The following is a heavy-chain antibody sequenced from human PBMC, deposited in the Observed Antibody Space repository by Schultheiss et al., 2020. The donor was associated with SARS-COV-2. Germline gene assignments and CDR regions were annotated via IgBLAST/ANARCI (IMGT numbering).Heavy chain of an antibody. J-gene: IGHJ4*02. CDR2: IWYDGSNK. CDR3: AALGSIVGAYYFDY. V-gene: IGHV3-33*08. D-gene: IGHD1-26*01. Sequence: GGSLRLSCEASGFTFSNYWMSWVRQAPGKGLEWVAVIWYDGSNKYYADSVKGRFTISRDNSKNTLYLQMNSLRAEDTAVYYCAALGSIVGAYYFDYWGQGTLVTVSS. CDR1: GFTFSNYW.